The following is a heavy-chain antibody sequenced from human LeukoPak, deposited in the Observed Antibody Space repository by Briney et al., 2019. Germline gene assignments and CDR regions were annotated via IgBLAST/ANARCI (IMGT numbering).Heavy chain of an antibody. CDR2: FDPEDGET. Sequence: ASVKVSCKVSGYTLTELSMHWVRQAPGKGLEWMGGFDPEDGETIYAQKFQGRVTMTEDTSTETAYMELSSLRSEDTAVYYCATDPRGYSYGSVAFDIWGQGTMVTVSS. D-gene: IGHD5-18*01. CDR3: ATDPRGYSYGSVAFDI. J-gene: IGHJ3*02. CDR1: GYTLTELS. V-gene: IGHV1-24*01.